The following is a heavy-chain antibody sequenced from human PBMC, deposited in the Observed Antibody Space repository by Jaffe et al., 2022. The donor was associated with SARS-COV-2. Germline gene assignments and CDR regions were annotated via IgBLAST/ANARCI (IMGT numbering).Heavy chain of an antibody. J-gene: IGHJ4*02. CDR1: GYSFTNYW. Sequence: EVQVVQSGAEVKKPGEALKISCKASGYSFTNYWIGWVRQMPGKGLEWMGIIFPGDSETRYSPSFQGQVTMSADKSISTAYLHWSSLKASDTAMYYCVSLYASGNWGQGTLVTVSS. V-gene: IGHV5-51*01. CDR3: VSLYASGN. D-gene: IGHD3-16*01. CDR2: IFPGDSET.